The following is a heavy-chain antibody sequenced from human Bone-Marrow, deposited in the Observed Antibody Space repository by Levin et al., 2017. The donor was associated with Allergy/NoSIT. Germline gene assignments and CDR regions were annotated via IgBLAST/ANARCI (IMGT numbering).Heavy chain of an antibody. CDR1: GGSISSSSYY. Sequence: SQTLSLTCTVSGGSISSSSYYWGWIRQPPGQGLEWIGSIYYSGSTYYNPSLKSRVTISVDTSKNQFSLKLSSVTAADTAVYYCARRAYCSSTSCYFRGAFDIWGQGTMVTVSS. D-gene: IGHD2-2*01. CDR2: IYYSGST. J-gene: IGHJ3*02. CDR3: ARRAYCSSTSCYFRGAFDI. V-gene: IGHV4-39*01.